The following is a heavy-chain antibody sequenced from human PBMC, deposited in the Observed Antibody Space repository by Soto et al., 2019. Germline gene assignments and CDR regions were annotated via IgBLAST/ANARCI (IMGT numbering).Heavy chain of an antibody. J-gene: IGHJ4*02. CDR3: AKSSGTAMVTPYDY. CDR1: GFTFDDYA. D-gene: IGHD5-18*01. CDR2: ISWNSGSI. V-gene: IGHV3-9*01. Sequence: LRLSCAASGFTFDDYAMHWVRQAPGKGLEWVSGISWNSGSIGYADSVKGRFTISRDNAKNSLYLQMNSLRAEDTALYYCAKSSGTAMVTPYDYWGQGTLVTVSS.